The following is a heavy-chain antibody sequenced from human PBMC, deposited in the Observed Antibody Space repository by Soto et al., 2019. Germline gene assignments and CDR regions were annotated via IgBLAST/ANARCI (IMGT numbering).Heavy chain of an antibody. CDR1: GGSVSSYY. D-gene: IGHD7-27*01. CDR3: ASDSTGWFDP. Sequence: TLSLTCTVSGGSVSSYYWSWIRQPAGKGLEWIGRFYTSGNTNYNPSLKSRVTMSLDTSKNQFSLKLSSVTAADTAVYFCASDSTGWFDPWGQGTLVTVPS. CDR2: FYTSGNT. V-gene: IGHV4-4*07. J-gene: IGHJ5*02.